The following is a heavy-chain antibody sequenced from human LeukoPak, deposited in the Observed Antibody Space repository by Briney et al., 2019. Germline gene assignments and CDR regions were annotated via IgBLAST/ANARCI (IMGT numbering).Heavy chain of an antibody. V-gene: IGHV3-30*18. Sequence: GRSLRLSCAASGFTFSSYGMHWVRQAPGKGLEWVAVISYDGSNKYYADSVKGRFTISRDNSKNTLYLQMNSLRAEDTAVYYCAKVFYYDSSGYSLIDYWGQGTLVTVSS. J-gene: IGHJ4*02. D-gene: IGHD3-22*01. CDR2: ISYDGSNK. CDR3: AKVFYYDSSGYSLIDY. CDR1: GFTFSSYG.